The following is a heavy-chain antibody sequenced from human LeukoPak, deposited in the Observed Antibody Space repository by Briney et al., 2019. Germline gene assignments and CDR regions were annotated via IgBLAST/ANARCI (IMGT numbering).Heavy chain of an antibody. CDR3: ARGNSGSYYEGAFDY. CDR2: IYYSGST. J-gene: IGHJ4*02. CDR1: GGSISSGDYY. Sequence: PSQTLSLTCTVSGGSISSGDYYWSWIRQPPGKGLEWIGYIYYSGSTYYNPSLKSRVTISVDTSKNQFSLKLSSVTAADTAVYYCARGNSGSYYEGAFDYWGQGTLVTVSS. V-gene: IGHV4-30-4*01. D-gene: IGHD1-26*01.